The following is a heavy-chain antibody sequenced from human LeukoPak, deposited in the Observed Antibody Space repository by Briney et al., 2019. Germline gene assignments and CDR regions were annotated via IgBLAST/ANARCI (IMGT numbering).Heavy chain of an antibody. CDR2: IGDIGGT. J-gene: IGHJ4*02. Sequence: PGGSLRLSCAASGFTFSSYAMNWVRQAPGKGLEGVSAIGDIGGTFYADSVKGRFTISRDNSKNTVYLQMNSLGAEDTAVYYCAKLVASGTSRNFDYWGQGTLVTVSS. D-gene: IGHD6-13*01. CDR1: GFTFSSYA. V-gene: IGHV3-23*01. CDR3: AKLVASGTSRNFDY.